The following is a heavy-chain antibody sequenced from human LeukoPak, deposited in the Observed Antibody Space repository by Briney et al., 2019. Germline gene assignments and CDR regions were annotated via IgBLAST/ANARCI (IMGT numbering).Heavy chain of an antibody. CDR2: ISAYNGNT. CDR3: ARVVVVPAAKTHGDY. Sequence: ASVKVSCKASGYTFTSYGISWVRQAPGQGLEWMGWISAYNGNTNYAQKLQGRVTMTTDTSTSTAYMELRSLRSDDTAVYYCARVVVVPAAKTHGDYWGQGTLVTASS. CDR1: GYTFTSYG. D-gene: IGHD2-2*01. J-gene: IGHJ4*02. V-gene: IGHV1-18*01.